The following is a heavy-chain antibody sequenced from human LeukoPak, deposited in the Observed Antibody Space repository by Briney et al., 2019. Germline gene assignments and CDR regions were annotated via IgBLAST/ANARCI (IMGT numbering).Heavy chain of an antibody. V-gene: IGHV1-24*01. D-gene: IGHD5-18*01. Sequence: ASVKVSCKVSGYTLTELSMHWVRQAPGKGREWMGGFDPEDGETIYAQKFQGRVTMTEDTSTDTAYMELSSLRSEDTAVYYCATAAKGYCYGFFDYWGQGTLVTVSS. CDR2: FDPEDGET. J-gene: IGHJ4*02. CDR3: ATAAKGYCYGFFDY. CDR1: GYTLTELS.